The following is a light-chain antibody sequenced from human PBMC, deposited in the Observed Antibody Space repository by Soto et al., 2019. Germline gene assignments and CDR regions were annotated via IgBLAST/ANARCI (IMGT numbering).Light chain of an antibody. CDR3: QQYNNWPL. V-gene: IGKV3-15*01. CDR2: GAS. Sequence: EIVLTQSPATLSLSPGERATLSCRASQSVGSNLAWYQQKPGQAPRLLIYGASTRATGIPARFSGSGSGTEFTLTISSLQSEDFAVYYCQQYNNWPLFGQGTKVDI. CDR1: QSVGSN. J-gene: IGKJ1*01.